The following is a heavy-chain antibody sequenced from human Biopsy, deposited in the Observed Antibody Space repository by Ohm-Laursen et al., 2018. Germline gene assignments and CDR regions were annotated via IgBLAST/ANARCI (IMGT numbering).Heavy chain of an antibody. J-gene: IGHJ5*02. D-gene: IGHD3-22*01. CDR1: GGSISNNNYY. CDR3: ARDYDTSGYYYVS. V-gene: IGHV4-39*01. Sequence: SDTLSLTCTVSGGSISNNNYYWGWIRQPPGKGLEWIGSIFYRGSTHYKPSLKSRINMSVDTYKNQFSLKLNSVTAADTAVYYCARDYDTSGYYYVSWGQGTLVTVSS. CDR2: IFYRGST.